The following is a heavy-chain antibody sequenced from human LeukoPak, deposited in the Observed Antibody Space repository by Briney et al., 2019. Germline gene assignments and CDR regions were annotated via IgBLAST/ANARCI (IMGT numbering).Heavy chain of an antibody. CDR1: GFTFSSYW. CDR3: ARGGSPSDH. J-gene: IGHJ4*02. D-gene: IGHD3-16*01. CDR2: IHLDGRTT. V-gene: IGHV3-74*01. Sequence: GGSLRLSCAASGFTFSSYWMHWVRQSPGKGLVWVSRIHLDGRTTNYADSVKGRFTASRDNAKNILYLQMDSLRPDDTAVCYCARGGSPSDHWGQGTLVTVSS.